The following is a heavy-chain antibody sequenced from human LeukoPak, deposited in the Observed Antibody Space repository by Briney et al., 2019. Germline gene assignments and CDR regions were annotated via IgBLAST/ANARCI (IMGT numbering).Heavy chain of an antibody. CDR3: AREIGTRGYDAFDI. J-gene: IGHJ3*02. D-gene: IGHD1-7*01. V-gene: IGHV4-61*02. CDR1: GGSISRGSYY. CDR2: IYTSGST. Sequence: SETLSLTCTVSGGSISRGSYYWRWIRQPAGKGLEWIGRIYTSGSTNYNPSLKSRVTISVDTSKNQFSLKLSSVTAADTAVYYCAREIGTRGYDAFDIWGQGTMVTVSS.